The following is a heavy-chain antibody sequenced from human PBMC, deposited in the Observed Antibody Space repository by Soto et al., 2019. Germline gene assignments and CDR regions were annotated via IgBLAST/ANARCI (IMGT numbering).Heavy chain of an antibody. CDR3: AKRTVGWYFDL. CDR2: ISGSGGST. D-gene: IGHD4-17*01. CDR1: GFTFSSYA. V-gene: IGHV3-23*01. J-gene: IGHJ2*01. Sequence: EVQLLESGGGLVQPGGSLRLSCAASGFTFSSYAMNWVRQAPGKGLEWVSVISGSGGSTYYADAVKVRFTISRDNSKNTLYLQMNSLRAEDTAVSYCAKRTVGWYFDLWGRGTLVTVSS.